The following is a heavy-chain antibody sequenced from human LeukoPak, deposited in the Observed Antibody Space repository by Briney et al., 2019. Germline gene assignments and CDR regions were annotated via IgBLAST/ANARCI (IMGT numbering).Heavy chain of an antibody. D-gene: IGHD3-10*01. J-gene: IGHJ4*02. CDR3: ARVPTTLLWFGELP. CDR2: IIPILGIA. V-gene: IGHV1-69*04. Sequence: SVNVSCKASGGTFSSYAISWVRQAPGQGLEWMGRIIPILGIANYAQKFQGRVTITADKSTSTAYMELSSLRSEDTAVYYCARVPTTLLWFGELPWGQGTLVTVSS. CDR1: GGTFSSYA.